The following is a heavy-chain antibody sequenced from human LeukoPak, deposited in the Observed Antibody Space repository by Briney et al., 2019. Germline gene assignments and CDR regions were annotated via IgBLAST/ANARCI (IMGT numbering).Heavy chain of an antibody. V-gene: IGHV4-59*01. D-gene: IGHD6-13*01. CDR3: AREGVAGYSSSWFDY. Sequence: PSETLSLTCTVSGGSISSYYWSWIRQPPGKGLEWIGYIYYSGSTNYNPSLKSRVTISVDTSKNQFSLTLSSVTAADTAVYYCAREGVAGYSSSWFDYWGQGTLVTVSS. J-gene: IGHJ4*02. CDR1: GGSISSYY. CDR2: IYYSGST.